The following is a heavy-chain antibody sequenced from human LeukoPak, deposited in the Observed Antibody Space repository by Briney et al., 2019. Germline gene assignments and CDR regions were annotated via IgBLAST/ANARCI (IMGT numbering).Heavy chain of an antibody. CDR3: VVDLPGGYMDV. D-gene: IGHD3-10*01. CDR1: GFTFSGYG. V-gene: IGHV3-30*02. J-gene: IGHJ6*03. Sequence: PGGSLRLSCAASGFTFSGYGMHWVRQAPGKGLEWVAFVRYAGTDKYYSDSVRGRFTISRDNSKSTLHLQMKSLRGEDKAVYYCVVDLPGGYMDVWGKGTTVTVSS. CDR2: VRYAGTDK.